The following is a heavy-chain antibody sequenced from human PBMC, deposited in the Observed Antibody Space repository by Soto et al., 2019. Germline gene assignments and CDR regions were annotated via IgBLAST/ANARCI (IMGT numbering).Heavy chain of an antibody. CDR3: ARGSTSRAYLEWDKNWFDP. CDR1: GGSFSGYY. D-gene: IGHD3-3*02. Sequence: PSETLSLTCAVYGGSFSGYYWSWIRQPPGKGLEWIGEINHSGSTNYNPSLKSRVTISVDTSKNQFSLKLSSVTAADTAVYYCARGSTSRAYLEWDKNWFDPWGQGTLVTVSS. CDR2: INHSGST. V-gene: IGHV4-34*01. J-gene: IGHJ5*02.